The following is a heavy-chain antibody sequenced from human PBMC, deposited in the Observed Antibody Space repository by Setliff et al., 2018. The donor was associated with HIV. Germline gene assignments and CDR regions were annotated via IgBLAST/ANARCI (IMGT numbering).Heavy chain of an antibody. J-gene: IGHJ4*02. D-gene: IGHD3-9*01. CDR2: IAHDASRT. CDR3: ASGGYDILTGLGH. CDR1: GFTFNMRA. V-gene: IGHV3-30*04. Sequence: PGGSLRLSCAASGFTFNMRAFHWVRQAPGKGLEWVAAIAHDASRTYYADSVKGRFTLSRDNSKNTVFLQMDSLRVEDAALYYCASGGYDILTGLGHWGQGTLVTSPQ.